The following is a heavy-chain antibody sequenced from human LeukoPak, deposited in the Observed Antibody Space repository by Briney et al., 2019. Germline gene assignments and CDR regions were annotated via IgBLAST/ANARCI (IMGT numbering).Heavy chain of an antibody. CDR2: ISSSGSTI. CDR1: GFTFSSYE. J-gene: IGHJ6*04. D-gene: IGHD3-10*01. Sequence: GGSLRLSCTASGFTFSSYEMNWVRQAPGKGLEWSSYISSSGSTIYYADSVKGRFTTSRDNAKNSLYLQMNSLRAEDTAVYYCARESGVTLLRGSLNVWGKGTTVTISS. V-gene: IGHV3-48*03. CDR3: ARESGVTLLRGSLNV.